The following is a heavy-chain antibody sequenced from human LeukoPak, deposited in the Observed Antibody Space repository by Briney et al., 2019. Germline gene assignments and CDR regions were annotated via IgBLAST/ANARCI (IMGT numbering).Heavy chain of an antibody. Sequence: GGSLRLSCGASGFTFTTHWIHWVRQAPGKGLVWVSRIKPDGSDTNYADSVKGRFTISRDNAKNTVYLQMNSLRAEDTAVYYCARDHYCSSTSCYQDGAFDIWGRGTMVTVSS. V-gene: IGHV3-74*01. CDR3: ARDHYCSSTSCYQDGAFDI. CDR1: GFTFTTHW. J-gene: IGHJ3*02. CDR2: IKPDGSDT. D-gene: IGHD2-2*01.